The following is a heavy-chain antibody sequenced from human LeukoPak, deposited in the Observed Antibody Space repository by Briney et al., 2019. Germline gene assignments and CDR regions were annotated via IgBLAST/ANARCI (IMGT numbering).Heavy chain of an antibody. J-gene: IGHJ6*02. CDR2: INPNSGGT. D-gene: IGHD3-16*02. V-gene: IGHV1-2*02. CDR1: GYTFTGYC. Sequence: ASVKVSCKASGYTFTGYCMHWVRQAPGQGLEWMGWINPNSGGTNYAQKFQGRVTMTRDTSISTAYMELSRLRSDDTAVYYCARDKVLMITFGGVIVTPFGMDVWGQGTTVTVSS. CDR3: ARDKVLMITFGGVIVTPFGMDV.